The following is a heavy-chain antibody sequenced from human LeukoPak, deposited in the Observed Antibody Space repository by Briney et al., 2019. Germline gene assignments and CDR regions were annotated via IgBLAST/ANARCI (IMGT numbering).Heavy chain of an antibody. CDR3: AKDPYYYGSGSWNWFDP. V-gene: IGHV3-30-3*01. D-gene: IGHD3-10*01. CDR2: ISYDGSNK. CDR1: GFTFSSYA. J-gene: IGHJ5*02. Sequence: GGSLRLSCAASGFTFSSYAMHWVRQAPGKGLEWVAVISYDGSNKYYADSVKGRFTISRDNSKNTLYLQMNSLRAEDTAVYYCAKDPYYYGSGSWNWFDPWGQGTLVTVSS.